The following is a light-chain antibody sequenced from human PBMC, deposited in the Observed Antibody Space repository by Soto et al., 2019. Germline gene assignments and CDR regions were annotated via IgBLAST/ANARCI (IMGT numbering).Light chain of an antibody. CDR3: MQGTHWPLT. CDR1: QSLVYSDGNTY. Sequence: DVELTQSPLSLPVTLGQPASISWRSSQSLVYSDGNTYLSWFQQRPGQSPRRLIYKVSNRDSGVPDRFSGSGSGTDFTLKISRVEAQDVGVYYCMQGTHWPLTFGGGTKVEIK. J-gene: IGKJ4*01. CDR2: KVS. V-gene: IGKV2-30*01.